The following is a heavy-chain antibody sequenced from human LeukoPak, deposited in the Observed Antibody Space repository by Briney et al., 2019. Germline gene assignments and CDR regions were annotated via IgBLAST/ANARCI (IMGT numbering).Heavy chain of an antibody. CDR3: ASMSWDSSGRFDP. CDR1: GYSISSGYH. Sequence: SETLSLTCAVSGYSISSGYHWGWIRQPPGKGLEWIGSIYHSGSTYYNPSLKSRVTISADTSKNQFSLKLSSVTAADTAVYYCASMSWDSSGRFDPWGQGTLVTVSS. J-gene: IGHJ5*02. D-gene: IGHD6-19*01. CDR2: IYHSGST. V-gene: IGHV4-38-2*01.